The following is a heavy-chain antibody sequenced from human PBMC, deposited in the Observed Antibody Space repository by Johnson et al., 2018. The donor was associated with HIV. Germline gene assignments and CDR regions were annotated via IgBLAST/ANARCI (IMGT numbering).Heavy chain of an antibody. V-gene: IGHV3-13*01. CDR3: TKDLYLGLWDSTSSRGFDV. CDR2: IGTAGDT. D-gene: IGHD6-6*01. J-gene: IGHJ3*01. Sequence: VQLVESGGDLVQPGGSLRLSCAASGFTFSSYDMHWVRQATGKGLEWVSAIGTAGDTYYPGSVKGRFTISRENAKNSLFLHMNSLRPEDTALYYCTKDLYLGLWDSTSSRGFDVWGQGTMVTVSS. CDR1: GFTFSSYD.